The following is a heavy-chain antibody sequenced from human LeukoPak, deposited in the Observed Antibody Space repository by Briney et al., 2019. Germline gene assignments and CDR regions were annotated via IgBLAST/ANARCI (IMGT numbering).Heavy chain of an antibody. J-gene: IGHJ4*02. CDR2: IYYSGST. Sequence: PSETLSLTCTVSGGSISSSSYYWGWIRQPPGKGLEWIGSIYYSGSTYYNPSLKSRVTISVDTSKNQFSLKLSSVTAADTAVYYCARQQYDSSGYYCFDYWGQGTLVTVSS. CDR3: ARQQYDSSGYYCFDY. CDR1: GGSISSSSYY. V-gene: IGHV4-39*01. D-gene: IGHD3-22*01.